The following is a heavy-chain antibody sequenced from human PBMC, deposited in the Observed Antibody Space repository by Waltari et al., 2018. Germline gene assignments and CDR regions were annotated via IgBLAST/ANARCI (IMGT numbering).Heavy chain of an antibody. CDR1: GSTVSSHW. D-gene: IGHD3-3*01. Sequence: EVPVVESGGGFVQPGGSLRFSCEASGSTVSSHWMHWVRQAPGKGLVWVSRINGDGRSTSYADSVKGRFTISRDNAKNTVYLQMDSLRAEDTAVYYCVSGESGFAIRGQGSLVTVSS. CDR3: VSGESGFAI. V-gene: IGHV3-74*01. J-gene: IGHJ4*02. CDR2: INGDGRST.